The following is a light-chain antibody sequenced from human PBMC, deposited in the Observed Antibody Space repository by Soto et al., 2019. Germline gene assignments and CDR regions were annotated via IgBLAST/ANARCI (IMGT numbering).Light chain of an antibody. J-gene: IGKJ1*01. V-gene: IGKV1-5*01. Sequence: DIRMTQSPSTLSTSVRDRVTNTCRASQNIRGWLAWYQQKPGKAPKLLIYDASTLESGVPSRFSGSGSGTEFTLTIISLHPDDFATHYCQQYNSYSCTFGQGTTVAIK. CDR2: DAS. CDR3: QQYNSYSCT. CDR1: QNIRGW.